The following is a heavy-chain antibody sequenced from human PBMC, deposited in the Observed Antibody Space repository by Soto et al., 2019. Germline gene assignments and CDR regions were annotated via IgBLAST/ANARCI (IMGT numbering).Heavy chain of an antibody. D-gene: IGHD3-3*01. CDR2: IYPDDSDT. Sequence: GESLKISCKVSGYSFTNYWIGWVRQMPGKGLEWMGMIYPDDSDTKYSPSFQGQVTFSADKSINTAYLQWSSLKASDTAIYYCARLEWLSLAAWFDPWGQGTLGTVSA. CDR3: ARLEWLSLAAWFDP. V-gene: IGHV5-51*03. J-gene: IGHJ5*02. CDR1: GYSFTNYW.